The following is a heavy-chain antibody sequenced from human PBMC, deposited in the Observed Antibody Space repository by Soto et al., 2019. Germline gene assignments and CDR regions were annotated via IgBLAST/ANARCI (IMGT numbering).Heavy chain of an antibody. Sequence: QVQLVESGGGVVQPGRSLRLSCAASGFTFSTYGMHWVRQAPGMGLEWVAVIWYDGSHKDYVDSVKGRFTISRDNSKNILYLQMNSLRVEDTAVYYCARAVGPFDYWGQRTIVTVSS. V-gene: IGHV3-33*01. CDR1: GFTFSTYG. J-gene: IGHJ4*02. CDR2: IWYDGSHK. D-gene: IGHD1-26*01. CDR3: ARAVGPFDY.